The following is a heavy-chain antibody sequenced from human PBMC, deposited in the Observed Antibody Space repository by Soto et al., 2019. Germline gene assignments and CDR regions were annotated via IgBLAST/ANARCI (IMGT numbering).Heavy chain of an antibody. CDR2: IYYSGST. Sequence: QLQLQESGPGLVKPSETLSLTCTVSGGSISSSSYYWGWIRQPPGKGLEWIGSIYYSGSTYYNPSLKSRVPISVDTSKNQFSLKLSSVTAADTAVYYCARRYCSGGSCFSSVYYFDYWGQGTLVTVSS. D-gene: IGHD2-15*01. CDR3: ARRYCSGGSCFSSVYYFDY. V-gene: IGHV4-39*01. CDR1: GGSISSSSYY. J-gene: IGHJ4*02.